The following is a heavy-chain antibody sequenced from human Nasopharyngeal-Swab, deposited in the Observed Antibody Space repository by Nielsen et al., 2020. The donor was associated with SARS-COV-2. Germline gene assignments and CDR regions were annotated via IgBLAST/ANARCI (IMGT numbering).Heavy chain of an antibody. CDR2: ISYDGSNK. J-gene: IGHJ4*02. CDR3: ARDSMGGDGYNYYFDY. V-gene: IGHV3-30-3*01. D-gene: IGHD5-24*01. Sequence: VRQAPGKGLEWVAVISYDGSNKYYADSVKGRFTISRDNSKNTLYLQMNSLRAEDAAVYYCARDSMGGDGYNYYFDYWGQGTLVTVSS.